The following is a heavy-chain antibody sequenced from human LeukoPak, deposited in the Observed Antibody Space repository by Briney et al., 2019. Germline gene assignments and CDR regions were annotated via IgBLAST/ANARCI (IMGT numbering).Heavy chain of an antibody. J-gene: IGHJ4*02. CDR1: GFTFSSYG. CDR2: ISYDGSNK. Sequence: GGSLRLSCAASGFTFSSYGMHWVRQAPGKGLEWVAVISYDGSNKYYADSVKGRFTTSRDNSKNTLYLQMNSLRAEDTAVYYCAKDRFHYDSSGHPGDYWGQGTLVTVSS. CDR3: AKDRFHYDSSGHPGDY. V-gene: IGHV3-30*18. D-gene: IGHD3-22*01.